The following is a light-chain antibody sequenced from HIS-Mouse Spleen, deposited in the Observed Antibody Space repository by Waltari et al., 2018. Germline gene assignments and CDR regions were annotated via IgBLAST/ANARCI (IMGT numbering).Light chain of an antibody. V-gene: IGLV1-44*01. CDR2: SNN. CDR3: AAWDDSLNGWV. Sequence: QSVLTQPPSASGTPGQRVPISCSGSGPNIGSNTVNWYQQLPGKAPKLLIYSNNQRPSGVPDRFSGSKSGTSASLAISGLQSEDEADYYCAAWDDSLNGWVFGGGTKLTVL. CDR1: GPNIGSNT. J-gene: IGLJ3*02.